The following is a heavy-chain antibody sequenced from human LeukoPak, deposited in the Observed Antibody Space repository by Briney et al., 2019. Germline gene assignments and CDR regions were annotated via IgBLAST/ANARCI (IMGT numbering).Heavy chain of an antibody. Sequence: GRSLRLSCAASGFTFSSYGMHWVRQAPGKGLEWVAVISYDGSNKYYADSVKGRFTISRDNSKNTLYLQMNSLRAEDTAVYYCAKRGELLSFDYWGQGTLVTVSS. J-gene: IGHJ4*02. CDR1: GFTFSSYG. V-gene: IGHV3-30*18. CDR3: AKRGELLSFDY. CDR2: ISYDGSNK. D-gene: IGHD1-26*01.